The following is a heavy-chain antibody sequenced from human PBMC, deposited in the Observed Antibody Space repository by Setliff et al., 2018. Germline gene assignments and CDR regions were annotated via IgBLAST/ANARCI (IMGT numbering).Heavy chain of an antibody. CDR1: GFTFSSYW. D-gene: IGHD4-17*01. Sequence: GGSLRLSCAASGFTFSSYWMSWVRQAPGKGLEWVANIKQDGSEKYYVDSVKGRFTISRDNAKNSLYLQMNSLRAEDTAVYYRARAVVGYGDLYYFDCWGQGTLVTVSS. V-gene: IGHV3-7*04. CDR3: ARAVVGYGDLYYFDC. CDR2: IKQDGSEK. J-gene: IGHJ4*02.